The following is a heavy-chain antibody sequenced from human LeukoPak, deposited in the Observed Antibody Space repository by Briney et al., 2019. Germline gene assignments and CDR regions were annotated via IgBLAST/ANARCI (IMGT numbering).Heavy chain of an antibody. D-gene: IGHD2-2*01. J-gene: IGHJ4*02. CDR1: GYTFTSYY. Sequence: GASVKVSCKASGYTFTSYYMHWVRQAPGQGLEWMGIINPSGGSTSYAQKFQGRVTMTRGMSTSTVYMELSSLRSEDTAVYYCARANRYCSSTSCREYDYWGQGTLVTVSS. V-gene: IGHV1-46*01. CDR2: INPSGGST. CDR3: ARANRYCSSTSCREYDY.